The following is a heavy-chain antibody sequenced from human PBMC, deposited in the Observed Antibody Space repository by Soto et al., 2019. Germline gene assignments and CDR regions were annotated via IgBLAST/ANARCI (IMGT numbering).Heavy chain of an antibody. Sequence: GGSLRLSCAASGFTFSSYAMSWVRQAPGKGLEWVSAISGSGGSTYYADSVKGRFTISRDNSKNTLYLQMNSLRAEGTAVYYCASAEYYDILTGYYSFPDYWGQGTLVTVSS. CDR3: ASAEYYDILTGYYSFPDY. CDR1: GFTFSSYA. CDR2: ISGSGGST. V-gene: IGHV3-23*01. J-gene: IGHJ4*02. D-gene: IGHD3-9*01.